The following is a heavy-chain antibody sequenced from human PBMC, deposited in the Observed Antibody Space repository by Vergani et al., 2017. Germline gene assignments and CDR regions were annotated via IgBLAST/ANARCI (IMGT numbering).Heavy chain of an antibody. CDR1: GGTFSSYA. CDR2: IIPIFGTA. V-gene: IGHV1-69*01. D-gene: IGHD3-10*01. Sequence: QVQLVQSGAEVKKPGSSVKVSCKASGGTFSSYAISWVRQAPGQGLEWMGGIIPIFGTANYAQKFQGRVTITADESTSTAYMELSSLRSDDTAVYYCARDGPLYGSGSYYHFDYWGQETLVTVSS. J-gene: IGHJ4*02. CDR3: ARDGPLYGSGSYYHFDY.